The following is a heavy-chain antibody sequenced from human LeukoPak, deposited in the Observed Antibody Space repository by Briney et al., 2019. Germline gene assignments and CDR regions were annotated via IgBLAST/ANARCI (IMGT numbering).Heavy chain of an antibody. CDR2: IRYDGSNK. D-gene: IGHD4-11*01. CDR1: GFTFSSYG. V-gene: IGHV3-30*02. J-gene: IGHJ6*03. CDR3: AKRGEKVATVTTSYYYMDV. Sequence: GGSLRLSCAASGFTFSSYGMHWVRQAPGKGLEWVAFIRYDGSNKYYADSVKGRFTISRDNSKNTLYLQMNSLRAEDTAVYYCAKRGEKVATVTTSYYYMDVWGKGTTVTVSS.